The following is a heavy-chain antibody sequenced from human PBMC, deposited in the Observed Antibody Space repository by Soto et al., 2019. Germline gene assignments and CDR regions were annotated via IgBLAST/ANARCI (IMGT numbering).Heavy chain of an antibody. V-gene: IGHV1-69*02. CDR3: ARWASIAAAGANWYFDL. D-gene: IGHD6-13*01. CDR2: IIPILGIA. J-gene: IGHJ2*01. CDR1: GGTFSSYT. Sequence: QVQLVQSGAEVKKPGSSVKVSCKASGGTFSSYTISWVRQAPGQGLEWMGRIIPILGIANYAQKFQGRVTITADKSTSTAYMELSSPRSEDTAVYYCARWASIAAAGANWYFDLWARGTLVTVSS.